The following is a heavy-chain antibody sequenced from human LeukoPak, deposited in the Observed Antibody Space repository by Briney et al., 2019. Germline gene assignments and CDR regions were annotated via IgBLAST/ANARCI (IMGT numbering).Heavy chain of an antibody. D-gene: IGHD1-26*01. Sequence: PSETLSLTCTVSGVSISSYYWSWIRQSAGKGLEWIGRIYVSGTTNYNPSLESRVTMSVDTSKNQFSLKLTSVTAADTAVYYCARVWDGASVWFDPWGQGTLVTVSS. CDR2: IYVSGTT. CDR1: GVSISSYY. J-gene: IGHJ5*02. V-gene: IGHV4-4*07. CDR3: ARVWDGASVWFDP.